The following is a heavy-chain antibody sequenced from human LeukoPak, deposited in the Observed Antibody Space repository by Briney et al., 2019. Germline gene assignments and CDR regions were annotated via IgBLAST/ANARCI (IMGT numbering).Heavy chain of an antibody. J-gene: IGHJ5*02. CDR2: IYHSGST. CDR3: ASLRGLAWFDP. Sequence: SETLSLTCAVSGGSISSSNWWSRVRQPPGKGLEWIGEIYHSGSTNYNPSLKSRVTISVDKSKNQFSLKLSSVTAADTAVYYCASLRGLAWFDPWGQGTLVTVSS. D-gene: IGHD5-24*01. CDR1: GGSISSSNW. V-gene: IGHV4-4*02.